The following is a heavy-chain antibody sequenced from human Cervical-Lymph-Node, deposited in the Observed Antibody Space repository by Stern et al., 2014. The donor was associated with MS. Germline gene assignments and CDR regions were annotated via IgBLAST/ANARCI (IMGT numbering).Heavy chain of an antibody. D-gene: IGHD6-19*01. CDR1: RFNFDDYA. CDR2: IGWHSGSM. V-gene: IGHV3-9*01. Sequence: VQLVESGGGLVQPGRSLRLSCAGSRFNFDDYAMHWVRQAPGRGLEWVSSIGWHSGSMEYADSVKGRFTISRDNAKNSLYLQMDSLRVEDTAIYYCAKDISSGRWEAQYYYGMDVWGQGTTVTVSS. J-gene: IGHJ6*02. CDR3: AKDISSGRWEAQYYYGMDV.